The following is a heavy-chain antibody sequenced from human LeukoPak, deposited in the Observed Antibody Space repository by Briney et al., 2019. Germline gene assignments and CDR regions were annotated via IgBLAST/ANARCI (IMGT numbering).Heavy chain of an antibody. D-gene: IGHD2-15*01. V-gene: IGHV1-18*01. J-gene: IGHJ5*02. Sequence: ASVKVSCKASGYTSTSYDINWVRQATGQGLEWMGWMNPNSGNTNYAQKLQGRVTMTTDTSTSTAYMELRSLRSDDTAVYYCARRGYGLDPWGQGTLVTVSS. CDR3: ARRGYGLDP. CDR2: MNPNSGNT. CDR1: GYTSTSYD.